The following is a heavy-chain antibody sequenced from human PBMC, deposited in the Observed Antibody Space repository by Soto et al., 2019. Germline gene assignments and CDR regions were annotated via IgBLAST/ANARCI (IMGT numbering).Heavy chain of an antibody. J-gene: IGHJ6*03. V-gene: IGHV4-39*01. CDR2: SYYSGST. CDR3: ARHSGGYDYLRYYYYYMDV. CDR1: GGSISSSSYY. Sequence: SETLSLTCTVSGGSISSSSYYWGWIRQPPGKGLEWIGSSYYSGSTDYNPSLKRRGTISVDTSKNQFSLKLSSVTAADTAVYYCARHSGGYDYLRYYYYYMDVWGKGTTLTVSS. D-gene: IGHD5-12*01.